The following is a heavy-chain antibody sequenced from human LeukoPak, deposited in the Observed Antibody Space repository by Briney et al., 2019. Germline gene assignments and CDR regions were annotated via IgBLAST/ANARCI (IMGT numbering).Heavy chain of an antibody. CDR3: ARPTHRLTVTTAIDY. Sequence: ASVQVSCKPCGYTLTRFYIHWVRQAPRHGSQWTGWINPKHGATNYSQNFSGRVPMTSEASIDTAYMDLSSRRSDDTAIYYCARPTHRLTVTTAIDYWGQGTLVTVSS. V-gene: IGHV1-2*02. D-gene: IGHD4-17*01. CDR2: INPKHGAT. J-gene: IGHJ4*02. CDR1: GYTLTRFY.